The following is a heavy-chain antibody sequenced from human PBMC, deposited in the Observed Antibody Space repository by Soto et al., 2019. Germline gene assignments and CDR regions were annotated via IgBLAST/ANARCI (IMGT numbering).Heavy chain of an antibody. CDR3: AAVEDGYNDWYFDL. CDR2: IVVGSGNT. V-gene: IGHV1-58*01. D-gene: IGHD5-12*01. J-gene: IGHJ2*01. CDR1: GFTFTSSA. Sequence: QMQLVQSGPEVKKPGTSVKVSCKASGFTFTSSAVQWVRQARGQRLEWIGWIVVGSGNTNYAQKFQERVTITRDMSTSTAYMELSSLRSEDTAVYYWAAVEDGYNDWYFDLWGRGTLVTVSS.